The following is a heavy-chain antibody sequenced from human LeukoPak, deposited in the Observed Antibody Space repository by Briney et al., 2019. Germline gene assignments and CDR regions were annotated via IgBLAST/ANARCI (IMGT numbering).Heavy chain of an antibody. CDR1: GGSISSRTYY. Sequence: PSETLSLTCTVSGGSISSRTYYWGWIRQPPGKGLEWIGEIYHSGSTNYNPSLKSRVTISVDTSKNQFSLKLSSVTAADTAVYYCARHDKQAAAGHYYYYMDVWGKGTTVTISS. CDR3: ARHDKQAAAGHYYYYMDV. V-gene: IGHV4-39*01. CDR2: IYHSGST. D-gene: IGHD6-13*01. J-gene: IGHJ6*03.